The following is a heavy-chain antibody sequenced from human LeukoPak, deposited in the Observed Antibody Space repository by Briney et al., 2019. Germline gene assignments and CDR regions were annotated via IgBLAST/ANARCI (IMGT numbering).Heavy chain of an antibody. V-gene: IGHV3-30*18. J-gene: IGHJ4*02. CDR1: GFTFSSYG. Sequence: GRSLRLSCAASGFTFSSYGMHWVRQDPGKGLEWVAVISYDGSNKYYADSVKGRFTISRDNSKNTLYLQMNSLRAEDTAVYYCAKPSETITMIVVAFDYWGQGTLVTVSS. D-gene: IGHD3-22*01. CDR3: AKPSETITMIVVAFDY. CDR2: ISYDGSNK.